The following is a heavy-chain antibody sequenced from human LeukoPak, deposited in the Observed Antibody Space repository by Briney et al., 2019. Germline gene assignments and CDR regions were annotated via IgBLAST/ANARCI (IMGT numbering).Heavy chain of an antibody. CDR2: INTDGSNT. Sequence: GGSLRLSCAASGFTFSSYSMNWVRRAPGKGLVWVSRINTDGSNTGYADSVKGRFTISRDNAKNTLYLHMNSLRVEDTAVYYCATDRYSAADYWGQGTLVTVSS. V-gene: IGHV3-74*01. J-gene: IGHJ4*02. CDR3: ATDRYSAADY. D-gene: IGHD2-2*01. CDR1: GFTFSSYS.